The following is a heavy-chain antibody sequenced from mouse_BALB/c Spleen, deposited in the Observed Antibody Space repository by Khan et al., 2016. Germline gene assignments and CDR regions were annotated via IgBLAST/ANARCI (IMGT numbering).Heavy chain of an antibody. V-gene: IGHV3-2*02. D-gene: IGHD1-1*01. Sequence: EVKLLESGPGLEKPSQSLSLTCTVTGYSITSDYAWNWIRQFPGNRMEWMGYIRYSGSTSYNPSIKSRISFTRETSKNQFFLQLNYVTSEDTATYYCARTDYGYKDAMDYWGQGTSVTVSS. CDR2: IRYSGST. CDR3: ARTDYGYKDAMDY. CDR1: GYSITSDYA. J-gene: IGHJ4*01.